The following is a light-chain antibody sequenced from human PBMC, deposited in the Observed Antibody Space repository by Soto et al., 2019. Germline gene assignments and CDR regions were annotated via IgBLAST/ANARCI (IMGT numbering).Light chain of an antibody. CDR2: DAS. V-gene: IGKV3-11*01. CDR3: QQRSNWPT. CDR1: QSVSSY. J-gene: IGKJ1*01. Sequence: EIVVTHSPATLALSPVERATVSCRASQSVSSYLAWYQQKPGQAPRLLIYDASNRATGIPARFSGSGSGTDFTLTISSLEPEDFAVYYCQQRSNWPTSGQGTKVDIK.